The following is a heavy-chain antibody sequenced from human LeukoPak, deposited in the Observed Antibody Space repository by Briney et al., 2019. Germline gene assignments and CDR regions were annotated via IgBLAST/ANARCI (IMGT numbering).Heavy chain of an antibody. CDR2: IRYDGSNK. CDR1: GFTFNTYG. Sequence: GGSLRLSCAGSGFTFNTYGMHWVGQAPGKGLEWLAFIRYDGSNKYSADSVKGRFTISRDNSKNTLYLQMNSLRAEDTAVYYCARALVVPAAIRDYWGQGTLVTVSS. D-gene: IGHD2-2*02. V-gene: IGHV3-30*02. CDR3: ARALVVPAAIRDY. J-gene: IGHJ4*02.